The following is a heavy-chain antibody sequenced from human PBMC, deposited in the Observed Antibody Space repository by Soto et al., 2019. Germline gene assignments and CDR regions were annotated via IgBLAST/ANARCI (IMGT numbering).Heavy chain of an antibody. J-gene: IGHJ4*02. CDR3: ARVFDTISGVVIGYERDVNDY. CDR2: ISSSGSTI. CDR1: GFTFSDYY. D-gene: IGHD3-3*01. V-gene: IGHV3-11*01. Sequence: QVQLVESGGGLVKPGGSLRLSCAASGFTFSDYYMSWIRQAPGKGLEWVSYISSSGSTIYYADSVKGRFTISRDNAKNSLYLQMNSLRAEDTAVYYCARVFDTISGVVIGYERDVNDYWGQGTLATVSS.